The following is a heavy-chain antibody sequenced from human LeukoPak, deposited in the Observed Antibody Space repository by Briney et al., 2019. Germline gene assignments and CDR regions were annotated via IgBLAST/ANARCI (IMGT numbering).Heavy chain of an antibody. CDR2: ISAYSGST. V-gene: IGHV1-18*01. CDR3: ARVSYDILTGYALAY. Sequence: GASVTVSCKASGYTFTSYGISWVRQAPGQGLEWMGWISAYSGSTNYAQKLQGRVTMTTDTSTSTAYMELRSLRSDDTAVYYCARVSYDILTGYALAYWGQGTLVTVSS. J-gene: IGHJ4*02. D-gene: IGHD3-9*01. CDR1: GYTFTSYG.